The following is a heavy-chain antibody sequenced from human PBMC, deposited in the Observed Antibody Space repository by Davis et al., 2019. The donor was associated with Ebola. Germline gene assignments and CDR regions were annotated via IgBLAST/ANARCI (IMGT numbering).Heavy chain of an antibody. J-gene: IGHJ5*02. CDR3: ARVDYDFWSGYYTGNWFDP. D-gene: IGHD3-3*01. V-gene: IGHV4-34*01. CDR1: GGSFSGYY. Sequence: SQTPSLTCAVYGGSFSGYYWSWIRQPPGKGLEWIGEINHSGSTNYNPSLKSRVTISVDTSQNQFSLKLSSVTAADTAVYYCARVDYDFWSGYYTGNWFDPWGQGTLVTVSS. CDR2: INHSGST.